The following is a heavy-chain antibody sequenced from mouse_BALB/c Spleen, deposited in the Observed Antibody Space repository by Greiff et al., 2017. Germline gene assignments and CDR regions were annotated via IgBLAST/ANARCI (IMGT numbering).Heavy chain of an antibody. J-gene: IGHJ2*01. V-gene: IGHV5-6-3*01. Sequence: VQLQQSGGGLVQPGGSLKLSCAASGFTFSSYGMSWVRQTPDKRLELVATINSNGGSTYYPDSVKGRFTISRDNAKNTLYLQMSSLKSEDTAMYYCARNYYGYEDYWGQGTTLTVSS. CDR3: ARNYYGYEDY. CDR1: GFTFSSYG. D-gene: IGHD1-2*01. CDR2: INSNGGST.